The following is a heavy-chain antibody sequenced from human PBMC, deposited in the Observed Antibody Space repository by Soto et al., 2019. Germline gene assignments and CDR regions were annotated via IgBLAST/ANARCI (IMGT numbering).Heavy chain of an antibody. Sequence: NLSLTYTVSGDSISRGNYYWCWIRQPPGKGLEWVGYTYSRANTYYNPSLKSRATVSVDTSNNQFSLRLTSVTGADTAVYYRARHFRFGELSWSFDPWGQGNMVTV. V-gene: IGHV4-30-4*01. CDR2: TYSRANT. D-gene: IGHD3-10*01. CDR3: ARHFRFGELSWSFDP. CDR1: GDSISRGNYY. J-gene: IGHJ5*02.